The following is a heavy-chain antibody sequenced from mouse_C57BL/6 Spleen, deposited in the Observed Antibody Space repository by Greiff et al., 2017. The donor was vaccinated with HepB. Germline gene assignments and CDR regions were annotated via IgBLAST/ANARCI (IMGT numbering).Heavy chain of an antibody. J-gene: IGHJ4*01. V-gene: IGHV14-3*01. Sequence: VQLKQSVAELVRPGASVKLSCTASGFNIKNTYMLWVKQRPEQGLEWIGRIDPANGNTKYAPKFQGKATITADTSSNTAYLQLSSLTSEDTAIYYCARDYGYAMDYWGQVTSVTVSS. CDR1: GFNIKNTY. CDR3: ARDYGYAMDY. CDR2: IDPANGNT. D-gene: IGHD2-4*01.